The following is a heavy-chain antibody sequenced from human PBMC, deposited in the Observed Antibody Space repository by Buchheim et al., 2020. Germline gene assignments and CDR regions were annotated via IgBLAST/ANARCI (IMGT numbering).Heavy chain of an antibody. Sequence: QVRVVESGGGVVQPGRSLRLSCAASGFTFSTYGMHWVRQAPGQGLEWVAAIWYDGTNKYYADSVQGRFTISRDNSKKRLYLQMNSLRAEDTAVYYCARDRDAYDGYFYYSLDVWGQGTT. CDR2: IWYDGTNK. D-gene: IGHD5-24*01. J-gene: IGHJ6*02. CDR1: GFTFSTYG. CDR3: ARDRDAYDGYFYYSLDV. V-gene: IGHV3-33*01.